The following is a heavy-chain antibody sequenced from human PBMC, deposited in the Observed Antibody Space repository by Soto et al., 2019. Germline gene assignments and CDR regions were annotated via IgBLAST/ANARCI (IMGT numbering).Heavy chain of an antibody. CDR1: GGSISSYY. J-gene: IGHJ4*02. CDR3: ARVSIAARRGGYYFDY. Sequence: PSETLSLTCTVSGGSISSYYWSWIRQPPGKGLEWIGYIYYSGSTNYNPSLKSRVTISVDTSKNQFSLKLSSVTAADTAVYYCARVSIAARRGGYYFDYWGQGTLVTVSS. V-gene: IGHV4-59*01. CDR2: IYYSGST. D-gene: IGHD6-6*01.